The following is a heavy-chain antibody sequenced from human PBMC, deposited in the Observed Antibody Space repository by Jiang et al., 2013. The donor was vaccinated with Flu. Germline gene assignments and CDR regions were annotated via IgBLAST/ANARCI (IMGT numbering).Heavy chain of an antibody. CDR2: INWNGGST. CDR3: ARHEGLRYFDWLED. J-gene: IGHJ5*02. CDR1: TFDDYG. V-gene: IGHV3-20*03. Sequence: TFDDYGMSWVHQXPGKGLEWVSGINWNGGSTGYADSVKGRFTISRDNAKNSLYLQMNSLRAEDTALYYCARHEGLRYFDWLEDWGQGTLVTVSS. D-gene: IGHD3-9*01.